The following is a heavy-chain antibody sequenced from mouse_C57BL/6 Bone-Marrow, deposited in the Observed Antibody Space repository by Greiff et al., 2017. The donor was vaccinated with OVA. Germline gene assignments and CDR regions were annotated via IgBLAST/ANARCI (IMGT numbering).Heavy chain of an antibody. CDR1: GFNIKDDY. V-gene: IGHV14-4*01. CDR2: IYPENGDT. J-gene: IGHJ1*03. Sequence: EVQLQQSGAELVRPGASVKLSCTASGFNIKDDYMHWVKQRPEQGLEWIGWIYPENGDTEYASKFQGKATITADTSSNTAYLQLSSLTSEDTAVYYCTTWGNWYFDVWGTGTTVTVSS. CDR3: TTWGNWYFDV.